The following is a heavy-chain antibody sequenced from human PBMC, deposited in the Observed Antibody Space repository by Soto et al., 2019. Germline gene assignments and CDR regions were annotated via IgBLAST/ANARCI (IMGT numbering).Heavy chain of an antibody. D-gene: IGHD4-17*01. CDR2: ISSSSSTI. CDR1: GFTFSSYS. J-gene: IGHJ6*02. V-gene: IGHV3-48*02. Sequence: GGSLRLSCAASGFTFSSYSMNWVRQAPGKGLEWVSYISSSSSTIYYADSVKGRFTISRDDAKNSLYLQMNSLRDEDTAVYYCARDNGDYYYYGMDVWGQGTTVTVSS. CDR3: ARDNGDYYYYGMDV.